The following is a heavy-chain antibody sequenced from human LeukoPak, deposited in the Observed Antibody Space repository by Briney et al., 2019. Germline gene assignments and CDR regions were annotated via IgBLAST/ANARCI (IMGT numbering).Heavy chain of an antibody. CDR2: IHYSGST. D-gene: IGHD2-2*01. CDR1: GGSISSYY. CDR3: AXXXXXXXXSTRCWAYYYYMDV. Sequence: SETLSLTCTVSGGSISSYYWSWIRQPPGKGVEWIGYIHYSGSTHYNPSFKSRVTISVDTSKNQFSLKVSSVTAADTAVYYCAXXXXXXXXSTRCWAYYYYMDVWGKGTTVTISS. J-gene: IGHJ6*03. V-gene: IGHV4-59*01.